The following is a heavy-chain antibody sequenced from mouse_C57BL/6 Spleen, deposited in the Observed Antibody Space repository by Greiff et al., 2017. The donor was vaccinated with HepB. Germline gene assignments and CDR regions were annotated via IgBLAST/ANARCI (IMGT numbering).Heavy chain of an antibody. D-gene: IGHD4-1*01. Sequence: VQVVESGPGLVQPSQSLSITCTVSGFSLTSYGVHWVRQSPGKGLEWLGVIWRGGSTDYTAAFMSRLSITKDNSKSQVFFKMNSLQADDTAIYYCAKGPNSWYFDVWGTGTTVTVSS. V-gene: IGHV2-5*01. CDR2: IWRGGST. CDR1: GFSLTSYG. CDR3: AKGPNSWYFDV. J-gene: IGHJ1*03.